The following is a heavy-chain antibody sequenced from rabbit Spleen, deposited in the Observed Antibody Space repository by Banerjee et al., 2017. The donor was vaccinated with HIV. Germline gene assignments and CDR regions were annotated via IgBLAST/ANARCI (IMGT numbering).Heavy chain of an antibody. V-gene: IGHV1S40*01. Sequence: QSLEESGGDLVKPGASLTLTCTASGFSFTDRDVMCWVRQAPGKGLEWIACINTATGKAVYANWAKGRFTISRTSSTTVTLQMTSLTAADTATYFCARDTGSSFSSYGMDLWGQGTLVTVS. D-gene: IGHD8-1*01. CDR2: INTATGKA. J-gene: IGHJ6*01. CDR3: ARDTGSSFSSYGMDL. CDR1: GFSFTDRDV.